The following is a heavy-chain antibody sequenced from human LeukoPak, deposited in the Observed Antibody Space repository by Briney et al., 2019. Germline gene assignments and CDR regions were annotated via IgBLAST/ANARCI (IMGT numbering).Heavy chain of an antibody. CDR1: GFTFSDYY. CDR3: ARSSAAAVYYYMDV. V-gene: IGHV3-11*06. Sequence: GGSLRLSCAVSGFTFSDYYMSWIRQAPGKGLEWVSSISSSSSYIYYADSVKGRFTISRDNAKNSLYLQMNSLRAEDTAVYYCARSSAAAVYYYMDVWSKGTTVTVSS. D-gene: IGHD2-2*01. J-gene: IGHJ6*03. CDR2: ISSSSSYI.